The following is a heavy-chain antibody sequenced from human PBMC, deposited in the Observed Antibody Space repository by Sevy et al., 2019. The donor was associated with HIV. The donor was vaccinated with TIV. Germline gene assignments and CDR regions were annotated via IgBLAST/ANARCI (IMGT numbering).Heavy chain of an antibody. V-gene: IGHV1-2*02. J-gene: IGHJ6*02. Sequence: ASVKVSCKASGYTFTGYYMHWVRQAPGQGLEWMGWINPNSGGTNYAQKFQGRVTMTRDTSISTAYMELSRLRSDDTAVYYCARGLDRYRGYDFGMGDYGMDVWGQGTTVTVSS. CDR2: INPNSGGT. CDR1: GYTFTGYY. D-gene: IGHD5-12*01. CDR3: ARGLDRYRGYDFGMGDYGMDV.